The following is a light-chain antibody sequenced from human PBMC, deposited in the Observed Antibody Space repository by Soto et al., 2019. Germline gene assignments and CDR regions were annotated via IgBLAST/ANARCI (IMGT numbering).Light chain of an antibody. CDR1: QSIGTW. J-gene: IGKJ5*01. CDR3: QECNSYPVS. V-gene: IGKV1-5*01. CDR2: DAS. Sequence: DIQVTQSPATLSAFVGDRVTISCRARQSIGTWLAWYQQKPGKAPKLLIYDASTLESGVPSRFSGSGSGTEFTLTISSLQPEDVATYYCQECNSYPVSFGQGTRLDI.